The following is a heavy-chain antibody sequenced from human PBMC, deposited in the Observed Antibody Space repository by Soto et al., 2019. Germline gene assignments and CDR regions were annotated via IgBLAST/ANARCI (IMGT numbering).Heavy chain of an antibody. J-gene: IGHJ5*02. CDR3: ARAWTATAGWANWFDL. CDR2: IYYTGTT. V-gene: IGHV4-31*03. D-gene: IGHD6-13*01. CDR1: GDSISSGDNY. Sequence: SETLSLTCTVSGDSISSGDNYWSWIRQHPGKGLEWIGYIYYTGTTYYNPSLKSRLTMSVDTSKTQFSLKLSSVTAADTAVYYCARAWTATAGWANWFDLWGHGTLVTVSS.